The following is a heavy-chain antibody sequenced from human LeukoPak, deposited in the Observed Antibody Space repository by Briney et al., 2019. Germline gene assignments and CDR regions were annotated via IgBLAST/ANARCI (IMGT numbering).Heavy chain of an antibody. CDR1: GYTLTELS. Sequence: GASVKVSCKVSGYTLTELSMHWVRQAPGKGLEWMGGFDPEDGETIYAQKFQGRVTMTEDTSTDTAYMELSSLRSEDTAVYYCATSVSQSYYYDSSGLDYWGQGTLVTVSS. CDR3: ATSVSQSYYYDSSGLDY. V-gene: IGHV1-24*01. J-gene: IGHJ4*02. D-gene: IGHD3-22*01. CDR2: FDPEDGET.